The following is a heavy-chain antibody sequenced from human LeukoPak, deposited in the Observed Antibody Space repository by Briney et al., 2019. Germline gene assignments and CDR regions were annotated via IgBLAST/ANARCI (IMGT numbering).Heavy chain of an antibody. CDR2: IYYSGST. V-gene: IGHV4-59*08. Sequence: SKTLSLTCTISGVSINSYYWSWIRQPPGKGLEWIGYIYYSGSTNYNPSLKSRVTISVDTSKNQFSLNLRSVTAADTAVFYCARQDYGDHLFDYWGQGSLVTVSS. D-gene: IGHD4-17*01. CDR1: GVSINSYY. J-gene: IGHJ4*02. CDR3: ARQDYGDHLFDY.